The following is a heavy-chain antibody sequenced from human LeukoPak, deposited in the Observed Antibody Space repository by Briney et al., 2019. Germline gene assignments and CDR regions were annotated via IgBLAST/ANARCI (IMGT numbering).Heavy chain of an antibody. CDR3: ARGSNWFDP. V-gene: IGHV4-59*01. CDR1: GGSISSYY. Sequence: SETLSLTCTVSGGSISSYYWSWIRQPPGKGLEWIGYIYYSGSTNYNPSLKSRVTISVDTSKNQFSLKLSSVTAADTAVYYCARGSNWFDPWGQGTLVTVSS. J-gene: IGHJ5*02. CDR2: IYYSGST.